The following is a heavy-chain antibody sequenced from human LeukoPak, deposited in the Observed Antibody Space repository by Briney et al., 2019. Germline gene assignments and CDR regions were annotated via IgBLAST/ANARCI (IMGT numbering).Heavy chain of an antibody. Sequence: SETLSLTXTVSGYSISSGYYWGWIRQPPGKRLEWIGSIYHSGSTYYNPSLKSRVTISVDTSKNQFSLKLSSVTAADTAVYYCARDSTYCSSTSCYKDFDYWGQGTLVTVSS. CDR1: GYSISSGYY. D-gene: IGHD2-2*02. CDR3: ARDSTYCSSTSCYKDFDY. CDR2: IYHSGST. J-gene: IGHJ4*02. V-gene: IGHV4-38-2*02.